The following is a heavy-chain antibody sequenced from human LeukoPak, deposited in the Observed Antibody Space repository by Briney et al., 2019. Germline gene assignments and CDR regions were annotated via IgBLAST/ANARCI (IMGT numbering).Heavy chain of an antibody. J-gene: IGHJ6*02. CDR2: ISSSGSTI. CDR3: ARDYHGYCSSTSCYAYYYGMDV. D-gene: IGHD2-2*01. CDR1: GFTFSDYY. V-gene: IGHV3-11*01. Sequence: GGSLRLSSAASGFTFSDYYMSWIRQAPRKGLEWVSYISSSGSTIYYAHSVKGRFTISRDNAKNSLYLQMNSLRAEDTAVYYCARDYHGYCSSTSCYAYYYGMDVWGQGTTVTVSS.